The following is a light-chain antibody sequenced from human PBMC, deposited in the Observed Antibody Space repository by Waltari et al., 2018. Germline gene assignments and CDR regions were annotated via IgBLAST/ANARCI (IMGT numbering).Light chain of an antibody. CDR1: SSDVVGYNY. V-gene: IGLV2-8*01. CDR2: EVS. J-gene: IGLJ2*01. Sequence: QSALTQPPSASGSPGQSVTISCTGPSSDVVGYNYVSWYQQHPGKAPKLMIYEVSERPSGVPDRFSGSKSGNTASLTVSGLQAEDEADYYCSSYAGSNNVVFGGGTKLTVL. CDR3: SSYAGSNNVV.